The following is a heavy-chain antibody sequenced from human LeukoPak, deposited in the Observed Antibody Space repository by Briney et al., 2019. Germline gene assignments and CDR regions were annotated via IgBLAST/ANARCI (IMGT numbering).Heavy chain of an antibody. J-gene: IGHJ4*02. V-gene: IGHV1-24*01. CDR1: GYTLTELS. Sequence: ASVKVSCKVSGYTLTELSMHWVRQAPGKGLEWMGGFDPEDGETIYAQKFQGRVTMTEDTFTDTAYMELSSLRSEDTAVYYCATNVDIVAAYYFDYWGQGTLVTVSS. D-gene: IGHD5-12*01. CDR3: ATNVDIVAAYYFDY. CDR2: FDPEDGET.